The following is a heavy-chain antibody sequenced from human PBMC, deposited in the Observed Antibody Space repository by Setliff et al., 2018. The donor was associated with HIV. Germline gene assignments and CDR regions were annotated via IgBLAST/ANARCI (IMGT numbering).Heavy chain of an antibody. CDR2: IYTSGST. CDR1: GCSISSGSYF. J-gene: IGHJ4*02. CDR3: AGSWSGFLLSFGY. Sequence: SETLSLTCTVSGCSISSGSYFWSWIRQPAGKGLVWIGRIYTSGSTNYNPSLKSRVTISVNTSKNQFSLKLSSVTAADTAVYYCAGSWSGFLLSFGYWGQGTLVTVSS. D-gene: IGHD3-3*01. V-gene: IGHV4-61*02.